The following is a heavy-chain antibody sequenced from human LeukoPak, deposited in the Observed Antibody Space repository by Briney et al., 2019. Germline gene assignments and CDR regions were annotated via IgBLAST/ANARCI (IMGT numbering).Heavy chain of an antibody. J-gene: IGHJ4*02. V-gene: IGHV1-3*02. CDR1: GYTFTSYA. CDR2: SNAGNGNT. Sequence: ASVKVSCKASGYTFTSYAMHWVRQAPGQRLEWMGWSNAGNGNTKYSQEFQGRVTITRDTSASTAYMELRSLRSDDTAVYYCASGGTRAYYYDSSGYSDWGQGTLVTVSS. D-gene: IGHD3-22*01. CDR3: ASGGTRAYYYDSSGYSD.